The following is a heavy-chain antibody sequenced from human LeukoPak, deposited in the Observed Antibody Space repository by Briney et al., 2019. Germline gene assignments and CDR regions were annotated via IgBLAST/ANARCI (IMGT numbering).Heavy chain of an antibody. CDR1: GFTFNSYS. D-gene: IGHD1-26*01. J-gene: IGHJ3*01. Sequence: GGSLRLSCGVSGFTFNSYSMNWVHQAPGKGMEWVASIIGSGSEMFYADSLKGRFTISRDNSENSLYLQMNSLRVEDTAVYYCAKVQSDIVGAMFFAFDVWGQGTMVSVSS. CDR3: AKVQSDIVGAMFFAFDV. CDR2: IIGSGSEM. V-gene: IGHV3-21*06.